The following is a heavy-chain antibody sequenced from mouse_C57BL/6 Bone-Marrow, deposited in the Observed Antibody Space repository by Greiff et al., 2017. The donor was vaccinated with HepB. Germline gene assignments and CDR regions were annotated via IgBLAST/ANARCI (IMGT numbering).Heavy chain of an antibody. J-gene: IGHJ3*01. D-gene: IGHD2-2*01. Sequence: QVQLKESGAELVKPGASVKMSCKASGYTFTSYWITWVKQRPGQGLEWIGDIYPGSGSTNYNEKFKSKATLTVDTSSSTAYMQLSSLTSEDSAVYYCARGVTTFAYWGQGTLVTVSA. CDR2: IYPGSGST. CDR3: ARGVTTFAY. V-gene: IGHV1-55*01. CDR1: GYTFTSYW.